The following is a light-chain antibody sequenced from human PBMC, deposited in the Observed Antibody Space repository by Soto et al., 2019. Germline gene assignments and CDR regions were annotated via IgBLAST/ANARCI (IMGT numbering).Light chain of an antibody. CDR3: CSYTSSSIDYV. J-gene: IGLJ1*01. V-gene: IGLV2-14*01. CDR1: SSDVGGYNY. CDR2: EVS. Sequence: QSALTQPASVSGSPGQSITISCTGTSSDVGGYNYVSWYQQHPGKAPKLMIYEVSNRPSGVSNRLSGSKSGNTASLTISGLEAEEEDDYYCCSYTSSSIDYVFGSGTKLTVL.